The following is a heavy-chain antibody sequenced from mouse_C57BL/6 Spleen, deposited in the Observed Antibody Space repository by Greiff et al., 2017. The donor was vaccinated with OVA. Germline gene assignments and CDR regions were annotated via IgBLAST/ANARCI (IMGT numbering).Heavy chain of an antibody. J-gene: IGHJ2*01. D-gene: IGHD6-2*01. CDR2: ISDGGSYT. Sequence: DVQLQESGGGLVKPGGSLKLSCAASGFTFSSYAMSWVRQTPEKRLEWVATISDGGSYTYYPDNVKGRFTISRDNVKNNLYLQMSHLKSEDTAMYYCARVVPNDYFDYWGQGTTLTVSS. V-gene: IGHV5-4*01. CDR3: ARVVPNDYFDY. CDR1: GFTFSSYA.